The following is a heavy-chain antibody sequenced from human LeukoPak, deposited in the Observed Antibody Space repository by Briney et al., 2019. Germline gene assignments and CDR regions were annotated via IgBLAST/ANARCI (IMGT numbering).Heavy chain of an antibody. D-gene: IGHD4-17*01. V-gene: IGHV3-21*01. Sequence: GGSLRLSCEASGFAFTTYSMTWVRQASGKGLEWVSIISSGSSAIFSADALKGRFTISRDDAKNLLYLDMNSLRAEDTAVYYCARGHTAVTRHFDFWGQGTLVTVSS. CDR2: ISSGSSAI. CDR1: GFAFTTYS. CDR3: ARGHTAVTRHFDF. J-gene: IGHJ4*02.